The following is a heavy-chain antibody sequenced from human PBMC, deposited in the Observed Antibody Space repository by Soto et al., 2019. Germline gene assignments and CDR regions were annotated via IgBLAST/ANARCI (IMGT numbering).Heavy chain of an antibody. J-gene: IGHJ4*02. V-gene: IGHV2-5*02. CDR1: GFSLSTDDVG. D-gene: IGHD6-6*01. CDR3: ASSKYSISSFDY. Sequence: SGPTLVNPTQTLTLTCTFSGFSLSTDDVGVGWIRQPPGKALDWLAVIYWDDDKRYSPSLKSRLTITKGTSKNQVLLTMTNMDPVDTATYFCASSKYSISSFDYWGQGALVTVSS. CDR2: IYWDDDK.